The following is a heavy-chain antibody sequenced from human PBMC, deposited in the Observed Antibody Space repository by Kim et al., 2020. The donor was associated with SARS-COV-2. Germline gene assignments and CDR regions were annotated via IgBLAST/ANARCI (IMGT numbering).Heavy chain of an antibody. V-gene: IGHV4-34*01. CDR1: GGSFSGYY. D-gene: IGHD4-17*01. CDR2: INHSGST. CDR3: ARGSSSVTYAFDI. J-gene: IGHJ3*02. Sequence: SETLSLTCAVYGGSFSGYYWSWIRQPPGKGLEWIGEINHSGSTNYNPSLKSRVTISVDTSKNQFSLKLSSVTAADTAVYYCARGSSSVTYAFDIWGQGT.